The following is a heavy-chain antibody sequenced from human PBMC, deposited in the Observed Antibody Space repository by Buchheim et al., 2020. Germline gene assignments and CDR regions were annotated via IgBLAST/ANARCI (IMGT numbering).Heavy chain of an antibody. V-gene: IGHV3-30-3*01. CDR3: ARSRIAARLYFDY. J-gene: IGHJ4*02. Sequence: QVQLVESGGGVVQPGRSLRLSCAASGFTFSSYAMHWVRQAPGKGLEWVAVISYDGSNKYYADSVKGRFTISRDNSKNTLYLQMNSLRAEDTAVYYCARSRIAARLYFDYWGQGTL. D-gene: IGHD6-6*01. CDR1: GFTFSSYA. CDR2: ISYDGSNK.